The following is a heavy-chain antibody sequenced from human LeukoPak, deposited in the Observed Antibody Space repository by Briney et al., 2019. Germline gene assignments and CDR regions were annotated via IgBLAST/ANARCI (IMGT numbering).Heavy chain of an antibody. CDR3: ARDWEGTGLGHFDY. Sequence: GGSLRLSCAASGFTFSTYSMNWVRQAPGKGLEWVSSISSSSSYIYYADSVKGRFTISRDNAKNSLYLQMNSLRAEDTAVYYCARDWEGTGLGHFDYWGQGTLVTVSS. V-gene: IGHV3-21*01. CDR2: ISSSSSYI. D-gene: IGHD1-26*01. J-gene: IGHJ4*02. CDR1: GFTFSTYS.